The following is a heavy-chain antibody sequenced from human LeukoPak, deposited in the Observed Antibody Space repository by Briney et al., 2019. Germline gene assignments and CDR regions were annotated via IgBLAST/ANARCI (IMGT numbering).Heavy chain of an antibody. D-gene: IGHD6-13*01. CDR2: ISYDGSNK. Sequence: GGSLRLSCAASGFTFSSYAMHWVRQAPGKGLEWVAVISYDGSNKYYADSVKGPFTISRDNSKNTLYLQMNSLRAEDTAVYYCARDRVAAAGGLDYWGQGTLVTVSS. CDR1: GFTFSSYA. CDR3: ARDRVAAAGGLDY. J-gene: IGHJ4*02. V-gene: IGHV3-30*04.